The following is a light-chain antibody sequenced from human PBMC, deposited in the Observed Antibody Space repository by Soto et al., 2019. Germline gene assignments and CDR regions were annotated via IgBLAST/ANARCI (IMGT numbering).Light chain of an antibody. V-gene: IGLV2-14*01. J-gene: IGLJ1*01. Sequence: QSALTQPASVSGSSGQSITVSCTGTGSDIGRYNYVSWYQQYPGQAPKLVIYEVTHRPSGISSRFSASKSSNTASLTISGLQADDEADYYCSSYAGTNNYVFGTGTKV. CDR1: GSDIGRYNY. CDR2: EVT. CDR3: SSYAGTNNYV.